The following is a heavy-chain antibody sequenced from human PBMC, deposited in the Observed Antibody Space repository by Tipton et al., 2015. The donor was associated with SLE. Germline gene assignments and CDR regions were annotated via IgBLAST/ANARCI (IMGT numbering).Heavy chain of an antibody. Sequence: TLSLTCAVYGGSFSGYYWSWIRQPPGKGLEWIGEINHSGSTYYNPSLKSRVTISVDTSKNQFSLKLSSVTAADTAVYYCASKYFYDSDGLRYWGQGTLVTVSS. CDR3: ASKYFYDSDGLRY. J-gene: IGHJ4*02. D-gene: IGHD3-22*01. CDR2: INHSGST. V-gene: IGHV4-34*01. CDR1: GGSFSGYY.